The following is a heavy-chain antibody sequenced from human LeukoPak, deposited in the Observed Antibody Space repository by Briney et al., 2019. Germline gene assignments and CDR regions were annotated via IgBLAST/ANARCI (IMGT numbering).Heavy chain of an antibody. J-gene: IGHJ4*02. V-gene: IGHV5-51*01. Sequence: GESLKISCKGSGNSFTGYWIGWVRQMPGKGLEWMGIIYPDDSDTRYSPSFQGQVTISADKSISTAYLQWSSLKASDTAIYYCARLTSAYYFDYWGQGTLVTVSS. D-gene: IGHD4-17*01. CDR3: ARLTSAYYFDY. CDR1: GNSFTGYW. CDR2: IYPDDSDT.